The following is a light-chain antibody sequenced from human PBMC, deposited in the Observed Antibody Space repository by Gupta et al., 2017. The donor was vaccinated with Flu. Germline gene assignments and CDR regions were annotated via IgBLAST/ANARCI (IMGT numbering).Light chain of an antibody. Sequence: SYVLTQPPSVSVAPGKTARITCGGDNSGSKSVHWYQQRPGQAPVVVISDDSDRPSGIPERFSGSNSGNTATLTISRVEAGDEADYYCQASPSTNDDYVFGSGTKVTVV. CDR1: NSGSKS. CDR2: DDS. J-gene: IGLJ1*01. V-gene: IGLV3-21*03. CDR3: QASPSTNDDYV.